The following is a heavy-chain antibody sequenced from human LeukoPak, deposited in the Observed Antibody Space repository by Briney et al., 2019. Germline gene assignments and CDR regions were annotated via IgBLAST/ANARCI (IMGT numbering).Heavy chain of an antibody. Sequence: PGGSLRLSCAASGLTISSYWMHWVRQAPGKGLVWVSRINSDGSSISYADAVKGRFTISRDNAKNTLYLQMNSLGAEDTAVYYCARQAYSGSYFYFDYWGQGTLVTVSS. CDR3: ARQAYSGSYFYFDY. J-gene: IGHJ4*02. CDR2: INSDGSSI. D-gene: IGHD1-26*01. CDR1: GLTISSYW. V-gene: IGHV3-74*01.